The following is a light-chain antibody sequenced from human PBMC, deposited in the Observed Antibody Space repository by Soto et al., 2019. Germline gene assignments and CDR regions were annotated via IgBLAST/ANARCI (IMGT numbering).Light chain of an antibody. V-gene: IGKV3D-20*02. Sequence: ELVLTQSPGTLSLSPGERATLSCRASQSVNTKYLAWYQQKPGQAPRLLIYGVSSRATGIPDRFSGSGSGTDFTLTISSLEPEDFAVYYCQQRSIWPWTFGQGTKVDIK. CDR3: QQRSIWPWT. CDR1: QSVNTKY. J-gene: IGKJ1*01. CDR2: GVS.